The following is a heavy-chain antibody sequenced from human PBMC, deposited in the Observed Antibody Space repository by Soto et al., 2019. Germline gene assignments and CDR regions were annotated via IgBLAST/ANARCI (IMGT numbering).Heavy chain of an antibody. V-gene: IGHV4-59*01. J-gene: IGHJ4*01. D-gene: IGHD6-19*01. Sequence: SETLSLTCTVSGGSISSYYWSWIRQPPGKGLEWIGYIYYSGSTDYNPSLKSRVTISVDTSKNQFSLKLSSVTAADTAVYYCARGFSGWYYFDYWGHGTLVTVSS. CDR2: IYYSGST. CDR3: ARGFSGWYYFDY. CDR1: GGSISSYY.